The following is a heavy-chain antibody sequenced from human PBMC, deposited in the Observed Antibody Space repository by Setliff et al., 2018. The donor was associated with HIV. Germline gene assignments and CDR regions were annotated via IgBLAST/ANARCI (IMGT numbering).Heavy chain of an antibody. CDR1: GCSFNNYW. Sequence: GESLKISCKGSGCSFNNYWIAWVRQMPGKGLEWMGIIYPGDSNTRYSPSFQGQVTISADKSISTAYLQWSSLKASDIAMYYCARAYSSRWPYDAFDIWGRGTMVTVSS. D-gene: IGHD2-2*01. CDR3: ARAYSSRWPYDAFDI. V-gene: IGHV5-51*01. CDR2: IYPGDSNT. J-gene: IGHJ3*02.